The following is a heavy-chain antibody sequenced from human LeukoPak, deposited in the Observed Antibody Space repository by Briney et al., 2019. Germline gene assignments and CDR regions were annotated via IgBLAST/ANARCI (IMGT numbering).Heavy chain of an antibody. CDR2: SRISNDST. V-gene: IGHV3-23*01. Sequence: GGSLRLSCVASGFTFSQYTTHALSWVRQAPGEGLDWVSSSRISNDSTLYHDSVKGRFTISIDSSMNTLYLQMNSLRADDTAIYYCARVARISVAGLRYCHFELWGQGTLVTVSS. D-gene: IGHD6-19*01. J-gene: IGHJ2*01. CDR3: ARVARISVAGLRYCHFEL. CDR1: GFTFSQYT.